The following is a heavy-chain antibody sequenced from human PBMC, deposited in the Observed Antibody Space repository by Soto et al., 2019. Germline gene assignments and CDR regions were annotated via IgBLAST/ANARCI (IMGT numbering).Heavy chain of an antibody. CDR3: ARFSGSSGSSWFDP. J-gene: IGHJ5*02. V-gene: IGHV5-51*01. Sequence: PGESLKISCKVSGYSFTSYWIGWVRQMPGKGLEWMGIIYPGDSDTRYNPSFQGQVTISADKSISTAYLQWGSLKASDTAMYYCARFSGSSGSSWFDPWGQGTLVTVSS. D-gene: IGHD3-22*01. CDR2: IYPGDSDT. CDR1: GYSFTSYW.